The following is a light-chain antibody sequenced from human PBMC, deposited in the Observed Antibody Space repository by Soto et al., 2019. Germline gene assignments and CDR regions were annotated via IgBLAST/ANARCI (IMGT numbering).Light chain of an antibody. V-gene: IGKV1-33*01. CDR1: QSISSY. CDR3: QQYDTIPPT. J-gene: IGKJ2*01. Sequence: DIQMTQSPSSLSASVGDRVTITCRASQSISSYLNWYQKKPGKAPKLLIYDASNLGTGVPSRFSGSGSGTDFSFTINNLQPEDFATYYCQQYDTIPPTFGQGTKL. CDR2: DAS.